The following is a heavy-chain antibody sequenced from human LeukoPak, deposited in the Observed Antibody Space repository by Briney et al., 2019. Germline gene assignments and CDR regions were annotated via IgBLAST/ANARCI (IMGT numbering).Heavy chain of an antibody. CDR2: INPNSGGT. CDR1: GYTFTGYY. Sequence: ASVKVSCKASGYTFTGYYMHWVRQAPGQGREWKGRINPNSGGTNYAQKFQGRVTMTRDTSISTAYMELSRLRSDDTAVYYCARSSSKKGGLFDYWGQGTLVTVSS. D-gene: IGHD6-13*01. J-gene: IGHJ4*02. V-gene: IGHV1-2*06. CDR3: ARSSSKKGGLFDY.